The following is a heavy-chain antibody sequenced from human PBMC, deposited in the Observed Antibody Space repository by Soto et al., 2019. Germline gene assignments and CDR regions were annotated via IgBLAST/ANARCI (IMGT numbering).Heavy chain of an antibody. Sequence: SETLSLTCTVSGGSISSYYWSWIRPPPGKGLEWIGYIYYSGSTNYNPSLKSRVTISVDTSKNQFSLKLSSVTAADTAVYYCARRVGYCSGGSCYPSSPYNWFDPWGQGTLVTVSS. CDR1: GGSISSYY. CDR3: ARRVGYCSGGSCYPSSPYNWFDP. CDR2: IYYSGST. V-gene: IGHV4-59*08. J-gene: IGHJ5*02. D-gene: IGHD2-15*01.